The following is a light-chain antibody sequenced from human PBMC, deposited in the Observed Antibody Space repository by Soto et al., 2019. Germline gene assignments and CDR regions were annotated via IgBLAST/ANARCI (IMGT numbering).Light chain of an antibody. V-gene: IGKV3-15*01. CDR1: QSISSL. CDR2: SAS. CDR3: QQYYDWPIT. J-gene: IGKJ5*01. Sequence: EIVLTQSPATLSVSPGERAILSCRASQSISSLLAWYQQKPGQAPRLLIYSASTRATGIPARFSGSGSGADFTLTISSLQSEDFAAYCCQQYYDWPITFGQGTRLEIK.